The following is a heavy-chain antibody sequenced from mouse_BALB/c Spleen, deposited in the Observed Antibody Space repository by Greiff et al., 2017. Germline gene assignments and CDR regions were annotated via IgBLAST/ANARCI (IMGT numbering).Heavy chain of an antibody. CDR1: GFTFTDYY. CDR3: ARDRYDVAMDY. J-gene: IGHJ4*01. Sequence: EVKLVESGGGLVQPGGSLRLSCATSGFTFTDYYMSWVRQPPGKALEWLGFIRNKANGYTTEYSASVKGRFTISRDNSQSILYLQMNTLRAEDSATYYCARDRYDVAMDYWGQGTSVTVSS. D-gene: IGHD2-14*01. V-gene: IGHV7-3*02. CDR2: IRNKANGYTT.